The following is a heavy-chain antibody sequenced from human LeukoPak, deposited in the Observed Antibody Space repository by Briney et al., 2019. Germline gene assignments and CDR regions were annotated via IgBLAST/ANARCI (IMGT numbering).Heavy chain of an antibody. CDR1: GFTFSTYE. D-gene: IGHD3-16*01. CDR2: ISSGGTTI. V-gene: IGHV3-48*03. CDR3: GASRQYVGAFDI. J-gene: IGHJ3*02. Sequence: GGSLRLSCAASGFTFSTYELYWVRQAPGKVLECISYISSGGTTIKYADSVRGRFTISRDDGRESLYLQMNSLRVEDTAIYYCGASRQYVGAFDIWGQGTLVSVSS.